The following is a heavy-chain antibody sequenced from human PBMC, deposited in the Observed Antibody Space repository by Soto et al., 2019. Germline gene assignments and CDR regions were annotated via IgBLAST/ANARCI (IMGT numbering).Heavy chain of an antibody. J-gene: IGHJ6*02. CDR2: IYYSVSP. CDR3: ARAERISGGIDV. CDR1: GGSISSSNW. D-gene: IGHD1-1*01. Sequence: SETLSLTCAVSGGSISSSNWWIWVRQPPGKGLEWIGEIYYSVSPNYNPSLGSRVTISVDKSKNQFSLNLSSMTAADTAVYYCARAERISGGIDVWGQGTTVTVSS. V-gene: IGHV4-4*02.